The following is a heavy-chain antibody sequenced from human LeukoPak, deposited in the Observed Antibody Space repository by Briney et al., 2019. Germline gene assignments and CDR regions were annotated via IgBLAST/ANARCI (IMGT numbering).Heavy chain of an antibody. CDR1: GFTFSSYS. Sequence: PGGSLRLSCAASGFTFSSYSMNWVRQAPGKGLEWVASTKEDGSEKYYVGSVGGRFTISRDNAKNSLFLQMNSLRAEDTAVYYCATDRGYSSFDIWGQGTMVTVSS. D-gene: IGHD5-18*01. J-gene: IGHJ3*02. V-gene: IGHV3-7*05. CDR2: TKEDGSEK. CDR3: ATDRGYSSFDI.